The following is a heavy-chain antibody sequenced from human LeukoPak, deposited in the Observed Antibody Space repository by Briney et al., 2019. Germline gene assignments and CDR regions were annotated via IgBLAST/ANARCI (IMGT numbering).Heavy chain of an antibody. Sequence: PGGSLRLSCAASGFTVSSNYMSWVRQAPGKGLEWVSVIFGGDGTYYADSVRGRFTISRDNSENTLHLEMNNLRHDDTAIYYCARGIHFRNVWHVREWGQGTLLTVSS. CDR2: IFGGDGT. D-gene: IGHD1-26*01. CDR1: GFTVSSNY. CDR3: ARGIHFRNVWHVRE. J-gene: IGHJ4*02. V-gene: IGHV3-66*02.